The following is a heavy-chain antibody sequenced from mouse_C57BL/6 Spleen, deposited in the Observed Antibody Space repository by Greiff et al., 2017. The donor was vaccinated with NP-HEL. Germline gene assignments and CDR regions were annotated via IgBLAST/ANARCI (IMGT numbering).Heavy chain of an antibody. CDR1: GYTFTSYW. CDR3: ARDYGSSLYYAMDY. J-gene: IGHJ4*01. V-gene: IGHV1-52*01. CDR2: IDPSDSET. Sequence: QVQLKQPGAELVRPGSSVKLSCKASGYTFTSYWMHWVKQRPIQGLEWIGNIDPSDSETHYNQKFKDKATLTVDKSSSTAYMQLSSLTSEDSAVYYCARDYGSSLYYAMDYWGQGTSVTVSS. D-gene: IGHD1-1*01.